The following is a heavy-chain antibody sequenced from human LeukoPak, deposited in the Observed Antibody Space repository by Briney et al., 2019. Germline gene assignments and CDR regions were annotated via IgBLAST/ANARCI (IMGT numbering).Heavy chain of an antibody. D-gene: IGHD6-19*01. J-gene: IGHJ4*02. CDR1: GYTFTSYD. V-gene: IGHV1-8*01. Sequence: ASVKVSCKASGYTFTSYDINWVRQATGQGLEWMGWMNPNSGNTGYAQKFQGRVTMTRNTSISTAYMELSSLRSEDTAVYYCARVRDSSGSHYFDYWGQGTLVTVSS. CDR3: ARVRDSSGSHYFDY. CDR2: MNPNSGNT.